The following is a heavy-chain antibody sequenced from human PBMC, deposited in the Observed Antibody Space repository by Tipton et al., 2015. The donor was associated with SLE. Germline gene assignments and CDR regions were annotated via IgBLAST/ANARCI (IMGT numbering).Heavy chain of an antibody. V-gene: IGHV3-30*02. J-gene: IGHJ4*02. CDR2: IRYDGSNK. CDR1: GFTFSSYG. CDR3: AKEPVYSSSSEGGY. Sequence: SLRLSCAASGFTFSSYGMHWVRQAPGKGLEWVAFIRYDGSNKYYADSVKGRFTISRDNSKNTLYLQMNSLRAEDTAVYYCAKEPVYSSSSEGGYWGQGTLVTVSS. D-gene: IGHD6-6*01.